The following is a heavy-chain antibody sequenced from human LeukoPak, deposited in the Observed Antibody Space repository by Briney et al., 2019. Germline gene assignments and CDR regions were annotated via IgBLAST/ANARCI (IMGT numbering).Heavy chain of an antibody. V-gene: IGHV4-59*05. Sequence: SETLSLTCTVSGGSISSYYWSWIRQPAGKGLEWIGSIYYSGSTYYNPSLKSRVTISVDTFKNQFSLKLSSVTAADTAVYYCATYCSSSSCHNIYGMDVWGQGTTVTVSS. CDR2: IYYSGST. CDR1: GGSISSYY. CDR3: ATYCSSSSCHNIYGMDV. J-gene: IGHJ6*02. D-gene: IGHD2-2*02.